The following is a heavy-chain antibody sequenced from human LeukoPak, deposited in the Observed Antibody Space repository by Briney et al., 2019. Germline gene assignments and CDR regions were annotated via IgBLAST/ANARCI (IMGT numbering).Heavy chain of an antibody. CDR2: ISGSGGST. D-gene: IGHD3-16*01. Sequence: GGSLRLSCAASGFTFSSYAMSWVRQAPGKGLEWVSVISGSGGSTYYADSVKGRFTISKDNSKNTLYLQMNSLRAEDTAVYYCSYEEDGMDVWGQGTTVTVSS. CDR1: GFTFSSYA. V-gene: IGHV3-23*01. J-gene: IGHJ6*02. CDR3: SYEEDGMDV.